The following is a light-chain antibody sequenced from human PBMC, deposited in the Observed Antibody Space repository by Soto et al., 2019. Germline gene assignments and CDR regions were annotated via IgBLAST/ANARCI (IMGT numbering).Light chain of an antibody. CDR3: QQYYSFPLT. CDR1: QSVSSSY. J-gene: IGKJ4*01. Sequence: EIVLTQSPATLSLSPGERATLSCRASQSVSSSYLAWYQQKPGQAPRLLIYGASSRATGIPDRFSGSGSGTDFTLTISSLQSEDFATYYCQQYYSFPLTFGGGTKVDIK. CDR2: GAS. V-gene: IGKV3D-7*01.